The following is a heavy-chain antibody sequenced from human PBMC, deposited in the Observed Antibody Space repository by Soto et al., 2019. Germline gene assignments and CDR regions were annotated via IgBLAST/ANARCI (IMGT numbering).Heavy chain of an antibody. V-gene: IGHV3-74*01. CDR3: ARGPLGYCSSTSCYADWFHP. CDR2: INSDGSST. D-gene: IGHD2-2*01. Sequence: GGSLRLSCAASGCTFSSYWMHWVRQAPGKWLVWVSRINSDGSSTSSADSVKGRFTISRDNAKDTLYRQMNSLRAEDTALYYCARGPLGYCSSTSCYADWFHPWGQGT. CDR1: GCTFSSYW. J-gene: IGHJ5*02.